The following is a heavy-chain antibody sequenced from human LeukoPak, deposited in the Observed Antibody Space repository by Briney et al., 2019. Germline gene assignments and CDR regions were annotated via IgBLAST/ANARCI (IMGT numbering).Heavy chain of an antibody. D-gene: IGHD3-3*01. Sequence: ASVKVSCKASGGTFSSYAISWVRQAPGQGLEWMGGIIPIFGTANYAQKFQGRVTITADESTSTAYMELSSLRSEDTAVYYCAGSGPTTPYYYYMDVWGKGTTVTISS. V-gene: IGHV1-69*13. CDR2: IIPIFGTA. J-gene: IGHJ6*03. CDR1: GGTFSSYA. CDR3: AGSGPTTPYYYYMDV.